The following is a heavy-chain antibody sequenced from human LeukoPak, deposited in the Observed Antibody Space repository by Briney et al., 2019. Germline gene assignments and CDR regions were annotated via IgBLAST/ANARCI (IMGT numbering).Heavy chain of an antibody. Sequence: ASVKVSCKASGYTFTTYGISWVRQAPGQGLEWMGWISAYNGNTNYAQKLQGRVTMTTDTSTSTAYMELRSLRSDDTAVYYCARDFGFYGSGSYHANPFDYWGQGTLVTVSS. CDR1: GYTFTTYG. V-gene: IGHV1-18*01. J-gene: IGHJ4*02. CDR3: ARDFGFYGSGSYHANPFDY. D-gene: IGHD3-10*01. CDR2: ISAYNGNT.